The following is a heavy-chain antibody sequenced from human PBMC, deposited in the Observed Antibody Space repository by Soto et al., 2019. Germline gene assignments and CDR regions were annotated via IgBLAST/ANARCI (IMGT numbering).Heavy chain of an antibody. CDR1: GFTFSSYG. J-gene: IGHJ6*02. V-gene: IGHV3-33*01. Sequence: QVQLVESGGGVVQPGRSLRLSCAASGFTFSSYGMHWVRQAPGKGLEWVAVIWYDGSNKYYADSVKGRFTISRDNSKNTQYLQMNSLRAEDTAVYYCARGGDYYYGMDVWGQGTTVTVSS. CDR3: ARGGDYYYGMDV. CDR2: IWYDGSNK.